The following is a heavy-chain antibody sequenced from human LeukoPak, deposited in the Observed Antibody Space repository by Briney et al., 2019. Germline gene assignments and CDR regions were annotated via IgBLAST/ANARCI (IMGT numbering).Heavy chain of an antibody. D-gene: IGHD3-3*01. V-gene: IGHV1-18*01. CDR1: GYTFTSYG. J-gene: IGHJ6*03. CDR3: ARGDDYDFWSGSSRTRRAPFYYYMDV. CDR2: INAYNGNT. Sequence: ASVKVSCKASGYTFTSYGISWVRQAPGQGLEWMGWINAYNGNTNYAKKLQGRVTMTTDTSTSTAYMELRSLRSDDTAVYYCARGDDYDFWSGSSRTRRAPFYYYMDVWGKGTTVTVSS.